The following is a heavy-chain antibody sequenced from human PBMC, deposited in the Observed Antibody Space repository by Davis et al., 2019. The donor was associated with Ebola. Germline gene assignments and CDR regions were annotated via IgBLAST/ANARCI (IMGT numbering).Heavy chain of an antibody. Sequence: GESLKISCAASGFTFSGYSMNWVRQAPGKGLEWVSSISSSSSYIYYADSVKGRFTISRDNAKNSLYLQMNSLRAEDTAVYYCASLPGSGSGCTGGVCQPHYYGMDVWGQGTTVTVSS. V-gene: IGHV3-21*01. CDR3: ASLPGSGSGCTGGVCQPHYYGMDV. D-gene: IGHD2-8*02. CDR1: GFTFSGYS. CDR2: ISSSSSYI. J-gene: IGHJ6*02.